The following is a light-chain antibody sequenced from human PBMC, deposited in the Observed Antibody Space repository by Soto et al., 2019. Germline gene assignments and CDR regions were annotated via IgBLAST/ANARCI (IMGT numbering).Light chain of an antibody. V-gene: IGLV1-40*01. CDR3: QPYDSSLSGVV. Sequence: QSVLTQPPSVSGAPGQRVTISCTGSSSNIGAGYDVHWYQQFPGTAPKLLIYGNSKRPSGVPDRFSGSTSGTSASRAITGLPAQAAAAYYIQPYDSSLSGVVFGGGTKLTVL. CDR2: GNS. CDR1: SSNIGAGYD. J-gene: IGLJ2*01.